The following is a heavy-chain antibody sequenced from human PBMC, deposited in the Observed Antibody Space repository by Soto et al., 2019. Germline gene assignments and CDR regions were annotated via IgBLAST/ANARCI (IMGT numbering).Heavy chain of an antibody. V-gene: IGHV3-66*01. CDR3: AREPWASDY. CDR2: IYSGGST. CDR1: GFTVSTKY. Sequence: EVQLAESGGVLVQPGGSLRLSRAASGFTVSTKYMSWVRQAPGKGLEWVSVIYSGGSTFYADSVSGRFTISRDNSKKTVNLQMNSRGAEDTAVYYCAREPWASDYWGQGTLVTVSS. J-gene: IGHJ4*02. D-gene: IGHD3-16*01.